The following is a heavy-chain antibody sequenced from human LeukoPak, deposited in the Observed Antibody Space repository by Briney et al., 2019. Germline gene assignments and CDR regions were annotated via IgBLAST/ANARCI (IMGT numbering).Heavy chain of an antibody. CDR2: IYSGGST. J-gene: IGHJ3*02. V-gene: IGHV3-53*01. CDR3: ARDLRIPDYGDYQAFDI. Sequence: GGSLRLSCAASGFTVSSNYMSWVRQAPGKGLEWVSVIYSGGSTYYADSVKGRFTISRDNSKNTLYLQMNSLRAEDTAVYYCARDLRIPDYGDYQAFDIWGQGTMVTVSS. D-gene: IGHD4-17*01. CDR1: GFTVSSNY.